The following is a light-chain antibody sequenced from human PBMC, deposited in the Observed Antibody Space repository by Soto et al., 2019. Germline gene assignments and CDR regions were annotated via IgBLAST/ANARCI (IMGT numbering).Light chain of an antibody. CDR3: CSYAGSSTFVV. CDR1: SSNVGSYNL. Sequence: QSALTQPASVSGSPGQSITISCTGTSSNVGSYNLVSWYQQHPGKAPKLMIYEGSKRPSGVSNRFSGSKSGNTASLTISGLQAEDAADYYCCSYAGSSTFVVFGTGTKVTVL. J-gene: IGLJ1*01. CDR2: EGS. V-gene: IGLV2-23*03.